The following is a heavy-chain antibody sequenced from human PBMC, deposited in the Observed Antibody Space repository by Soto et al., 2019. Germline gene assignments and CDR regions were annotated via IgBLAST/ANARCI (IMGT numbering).Heavy chain of an antibody. CDR1: GGSISSGGYY. J-gene: IGHJ4*02. V-gene: IGHV4-31*03. Sequence: SETLSLTCTVSGGSISSGGYYWSWIRQHPGKGLEWIGYIYYSGSTYYNPSLKSRVTISVDTSKNQFSLKLSSVTAADTAVYYCASIRSDILTGYHHLDYWGQGTLVTVSS. CDR3: ASIRSDILTGYHHLDY. CDR2: IYYSGST. D-gene: IGHD3-9*01.